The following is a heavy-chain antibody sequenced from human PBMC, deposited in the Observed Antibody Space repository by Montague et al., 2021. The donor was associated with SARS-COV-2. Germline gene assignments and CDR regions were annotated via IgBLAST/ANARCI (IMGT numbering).Heavy chain of an antibody. CDR1: GDSVSSNIAT. CDR3: ARAYCGGDCYFYWYFDL. V-gene: IGHV6-1*01. D-gene: IGHD2-21*02. CDR2: TYYRPKWYN. J-gene: IGHJ2*01. Sequence: CAISGDSVSSNIATWNWIRQSPSRGLEWLGRTYYRPKWYNDYAVSVKSRVITNPDTSNNRISLQLNSVTPEDTAVYYCARAYCGGDCYFYWYFDLWGRGTLVTVSS.